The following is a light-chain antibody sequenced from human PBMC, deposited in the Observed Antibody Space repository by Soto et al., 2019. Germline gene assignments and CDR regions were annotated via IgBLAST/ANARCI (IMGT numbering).Light chain of an antibody. CDR1: QSVRND. V-gene: IGKV3-11*01. J-gene: IGKJ4*01. CDR2: SAS. CDR3: QQRTNSPPT. Sequence: EIVLTQSPATLSLSPGERATLSCRASQSVRNDLVWYHQKPGQAPRVLIYSASNRATGIPARFSGSGSGTDFTLNISSLEPEDFAVYYCQQRTNSPPTFGGGTKVEMK.